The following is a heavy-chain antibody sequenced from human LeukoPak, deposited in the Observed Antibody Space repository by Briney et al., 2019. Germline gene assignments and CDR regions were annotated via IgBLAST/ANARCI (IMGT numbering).Heavy chain of an antibody. V-gene: IGHV3-30-3*01. CDR1: GFTFSSYA. CDR3: ARGGYTAHGLGYIDL. Sequence: GRSLRLSCAASGFTFSSYAMHWVRQAPGKGLEWVAVISYDGSNKYYADSVKGRFTISRDNSKNTLYLQMNSLRAEDTAVYYCARGGYTAHGLGYIDLWGRGTLVTVSS. CDR2: ISYDGSNK. J-gene: IGHJ2*01. D-gene: IGHD5-18*01.